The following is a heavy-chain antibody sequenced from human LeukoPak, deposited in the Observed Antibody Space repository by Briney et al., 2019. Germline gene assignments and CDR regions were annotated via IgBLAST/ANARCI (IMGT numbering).Heavy chain of an antibody. D-gene: IGHD4-23*01. V-gene: IGHV1-46*01. J-gene: IGHJ3*02. Sequence: ASVKVSCKASGYTFTSHYMHWVRQAPGQGLEWMGIINPSGGSTSYAQKFQGRVTMTRDTSTSTVYMELSSLRSEDTAVYYCARDTGGGNSADAFDIWGQGTMVTVSS. CDR2: INPSGGST. CDR3: ARDTGGGNSADAFDI. CDR1: GYTFTSHY.